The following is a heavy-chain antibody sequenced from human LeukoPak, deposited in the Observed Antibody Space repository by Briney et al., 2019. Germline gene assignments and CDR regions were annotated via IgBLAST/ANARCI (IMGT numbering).Heavy chain of an antibody. D-gene: IGHD6-13*01. CDR3: ARSIGRDGRPAADIDY. Sequence: GRSLRLSCAASGFTFSSYGMHWVRQAPGKGLEWVAVVSHDRINKYHADSVMGRFTISRDNSKNTLFLQMNSLRAEDTAVYYCARSIGRDGRPAADIDYWGQGTLVTVSS. J-gene: IGHJ4*02. V-gene: IGHV3-30*03. CDR1: GFTFSSYG. CDR2: VSHDRINK.